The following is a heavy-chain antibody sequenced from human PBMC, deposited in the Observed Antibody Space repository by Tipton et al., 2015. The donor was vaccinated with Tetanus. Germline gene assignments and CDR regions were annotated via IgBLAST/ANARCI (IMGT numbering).Heavy chain of an antibody. Sequence: TLSLTCTVSGDSVSTGNFYWSWIRQPPGKGLEWIAFIHHSGLAFSKPSLKSRVSISIDTSQNQFSLRLTSVTAADTAVYYCARATSAGPAYNWFDPWGRGTLVTVSS. CDR1: GDSVSTGNFY. CDR2: IHHSGLA. D-gene: IGHD6-13*01. CDR3: ARATSAGPAYNWFDP. V-gene: IGHV4-30-4*01. J-gene: IGHJ5*02.